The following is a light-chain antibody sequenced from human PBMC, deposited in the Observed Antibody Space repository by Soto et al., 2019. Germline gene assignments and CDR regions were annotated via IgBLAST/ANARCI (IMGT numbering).Light chain of an antibody. Sequence: EIVLTQSPGTLSLSPGERATLSCRASQSVSSTYLAWYQQRPGQTPKLLIYEASTRATGIPDRFSGSGSGTDYTLTIGRLEPEDFAVSYCQQYGNSPQTFGQGTKVEIK. CDR1: QSVSSTY. V-gene: IGKV3-20*01. CDR2: EAS. CDR3: QQYGNSPQT. J-gene: IGKJ1*01.